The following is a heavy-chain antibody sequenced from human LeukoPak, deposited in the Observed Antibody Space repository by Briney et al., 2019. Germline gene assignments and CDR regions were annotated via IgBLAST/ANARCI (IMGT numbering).Heavy chain of an antibody. V-gene: IGHV4-59*01. J-gene: IGHJ4*02. CDR2: IYYSGST. CDR3: ARGRGYYYDTAFDY. D-gene: IGHD3-22*01. CDR1: GGSISSDY. Sequence: SETLSLTCTVSGGSISSDYWRWIRQPPGGGREWIGYIYYSGSTNYNPSLKSRVTISVDTSKNQFSLKLSSVTAADTAVYYCARGRGYYYDTAFDYWGQGTLVTVSS.